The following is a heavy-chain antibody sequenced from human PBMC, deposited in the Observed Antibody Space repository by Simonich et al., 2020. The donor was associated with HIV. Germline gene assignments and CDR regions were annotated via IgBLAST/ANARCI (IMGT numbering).Heavy chain of an antibody. Sequence: EVQLVQSGAEVKKPGATVKISCKVSGYTFTDYYMHWVQQAPGKGLEWIGLIEAEDGETINAEKVQGRDTITADTSTDTAYMELSSLRSEDTAVYYCATEANGSFDYWGQGTLVTVSS. V-gene: IGHV1-69-2*01. J-gene: IGHJ4*02. CDR3: ATEANGSFDY. CDR2: IEAEDGET. CDR1: GYTFTDYY. D-gene: IGHD2-8*01.